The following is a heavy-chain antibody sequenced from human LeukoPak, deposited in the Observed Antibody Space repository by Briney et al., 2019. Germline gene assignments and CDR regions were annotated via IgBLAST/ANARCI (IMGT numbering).Heavy chain of an antibody. Sequence: GGSLRLSCAASGFTFSSFSFNWVRQAPGXXLEWVSYISVSGNTIYYADSVKGRFTISRDNAKNSLYLQMNSLRDEDTAVYYCARYGSGSYDYWGQGTLVTVSS. CDR3: ARYGSGSYDY. CDR2: ISVSGNTI. D-gene: IGHD3-10*01. J-gene: IGHJ4*02. CDR1: GFTFSSFS. V-gene: IGHV3-48*02.